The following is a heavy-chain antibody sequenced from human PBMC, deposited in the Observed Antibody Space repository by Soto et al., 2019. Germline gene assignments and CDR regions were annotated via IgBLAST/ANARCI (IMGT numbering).Heavy chain of an antibody. V-gene: IGHV3-30-3*01. Sequence: PXGSLRLSCAASGFTFSSYAMHWVRQAPGKGLEWVAVISYDGSNKYYADSVKGRFTISRDNSKNTLYLQMNSLRAEDTAVYYCARGNRPIAPSGGFDYWGQGTLVTVSS. D-gene: IGHD6-13*01. CDR3: ARGNRPIAPSGGFDY. CDR2: ISYDGSNK. CDR1: GFTFSSYA. J-gene: IGHJ4*02.